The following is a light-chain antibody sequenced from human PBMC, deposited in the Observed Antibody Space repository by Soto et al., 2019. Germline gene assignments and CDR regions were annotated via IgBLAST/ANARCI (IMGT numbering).Light chain of an antibody. J-gene: IGLJ2*01. Sequence: QSALTQPASVSGSPGQSITISCTGTSNDVGVYKYVSWYQQHPGKAPKVMIYEVSTRPSGVSNRFSGSKSGNTASLTISGLQAEDEADYYCSSYTTSRTVIFGGGTKVTVL. CDR3: SSYTTSRTVI. V-gene: IGLV2-14*01. CDR1: SNDVGVYKY. CDR2: EVS.